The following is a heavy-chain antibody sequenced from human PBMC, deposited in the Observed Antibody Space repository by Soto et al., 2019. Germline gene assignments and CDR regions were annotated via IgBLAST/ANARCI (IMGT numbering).Heavy chain of an antibody. J-gene: IGHJ6*02. CDR1: GFTFSSYG. D-gene: IGHD6-19*01. Sequence: GGSLRLSCAASGFTFSSYGMDWVRQAPGKGLEWVAVISYDGSNKYYADSVKGRFTISRDNSKNTLYLQMNSLRAEDTAVYYCAKDLTIAVAGNNYYYGMDVWGQGTTVTVSS. CDR3: AKDLTIAVAGNNYYYGMDV. CDR2: ISYDGSNK. V-gene: IGHV3-30*18.